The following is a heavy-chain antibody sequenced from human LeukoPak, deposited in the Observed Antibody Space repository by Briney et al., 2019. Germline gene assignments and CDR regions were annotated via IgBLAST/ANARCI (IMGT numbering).Heavy chain of an antibody. J-gene: IGHJ4*02. Sequence: NSSETLSLTCAVYGGSFNTYYWSWIRQPPGKGLEWIGEINHSGSTNYNPSLKSRATISADTSKNQFSLKLSSVTAADTAVYYCASFTKVAAAGDYWGQGTLVTVSS. CDR3: ASFTKVAAAGDY. CDR1: GGSFNTYY. D-gene: IGHD6-13*01. CDR2: INHSGST. V-gene: IGHV4-34*01.